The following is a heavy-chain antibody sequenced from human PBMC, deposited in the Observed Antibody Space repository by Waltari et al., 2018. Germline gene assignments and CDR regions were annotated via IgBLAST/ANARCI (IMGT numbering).Heavy chain of an antibody. CDR1: GGSITSSNYY. CDR3: TRASILGVALDAFDL. CDR2: VFYNGDT. V-gene: IGHV4-39*01. Sequence: QVQLQESGPGLLKPSETLSLTCSVSGGSITSSNYYWGWIRQPPGKGLEWIGSVFYNGDTYYNPSLKSRVTVSVDTSKNQVSLKLSSVTAADTAVYYCTRASILGVALDAFDLWGQGTMVSVSS. D-gene: IGHD3-3*01. J-gene: IGHJ3*01.